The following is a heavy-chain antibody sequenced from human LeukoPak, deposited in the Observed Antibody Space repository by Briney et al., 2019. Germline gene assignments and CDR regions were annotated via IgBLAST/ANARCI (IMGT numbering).Heavy chain of an antibody. D-gene: IGHD1-26*01. CDR2: INHSGST. J-gene: IGHJ4*02. CDR1: GGSFSGYY. Sequence: SETLSLTCAVYGGSFSGYYWSWIRQPPGKGLEWIGEINHSGSTNYNPSLKSRVTISDTSKNQFSLKLSSVTAADTAVYYCARQSYSGRSQDYWGQGTLVTVSS. V-gene: IGHV4-34*01. CDR3: ARQSYSGRSQDY.